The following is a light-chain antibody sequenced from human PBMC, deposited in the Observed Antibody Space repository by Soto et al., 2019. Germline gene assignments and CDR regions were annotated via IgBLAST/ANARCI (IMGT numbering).Light chain of an antibody. V-gene: IGLV2-8*01. CDR1: TSDIGDYNY. J-gene: IGLJ1*01. Sequence: QSVLTQPPSAAGSPGQSVTISCTGTTSDIGDYNYVSWYQQHPGKAPKLMIYEVNKRLSGVPDLFSGSKSGNTASLTVSGLQTEDEADYFCSSYSGTNTLYVFGTGTKVTVL. CDR3: SSYSGTNTLYV. CDR2: EVN.